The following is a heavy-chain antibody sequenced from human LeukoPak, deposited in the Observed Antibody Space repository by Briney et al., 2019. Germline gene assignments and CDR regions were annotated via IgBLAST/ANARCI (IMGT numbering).Heavy chain of an antibody. CDR3: ALLYYDFWSGYYPFDY. CDR1: GGSVSSGSYY. Sequence: SETLSLTCTVSGGSVSSGSYYWSWLRQPPRKGLEWIGYIYYSGSTNYNPSLKSRVTISVDTSKNQFSLKLSSVTAADTAVYYCALLYYDFWSGYYPFDYWGQGTLVTVSS. CDR2: IYYSGST. D-gene: IGHD3-3*01. V-gene: IGHV4-61*01. J-gene: IGHJ4*02.